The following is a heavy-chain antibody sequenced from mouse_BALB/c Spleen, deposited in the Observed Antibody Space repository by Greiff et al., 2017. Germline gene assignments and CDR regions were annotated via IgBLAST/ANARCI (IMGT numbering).Heavy chain of an antibody. J-gene: IGHJ3*01. Sequence: DVKLVESGGGLVKPGGSLKLSCAASGFTFSSYAMSWVRQSPEKRLEWVAEISSGGSYTYYPDTVTGRFTISRDNAKNTLYLEMSSLRSEDTAMYYCAREGIYGNYVWFAYWGQGTLVTVSA. CDR1: GFTFSSYA. CDR2: ISSGGSYT. CDR3: AREGIYGNYVWFAY. D-gene: IGHD2-1*01. V-gene: IGHV5-9-4*01.